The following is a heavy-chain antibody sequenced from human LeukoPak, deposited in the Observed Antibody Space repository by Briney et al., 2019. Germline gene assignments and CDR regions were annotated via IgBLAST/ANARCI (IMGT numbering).Heavy chain of an antibody. J-gene: IGHJ6*02. Sequence: GKGLEWVANIKHDGSEKYYVDSVKGRFTISRDNAKNSLYLEMNSLRAEDTAVYYCVRVNVWGQGTTVTVSS. V-gene: IGHV3-7*01. CDR2: IKHDGSEK. CDR3: VRVNV.